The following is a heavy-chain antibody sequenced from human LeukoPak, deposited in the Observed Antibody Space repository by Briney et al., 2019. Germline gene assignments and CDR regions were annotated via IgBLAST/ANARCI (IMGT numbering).Heavy chain of an antibody. D-gene: IGHD3-9*01. V-gene: IGHV4-4*02. CDR1: GGSISSSTW. Sequence: SGTLSLTCAVSGGSISSSTWWSWVRLPPGKGLEWIGEIFHSGSTNFNPSLKSRLTMSVDESKHEFSLKLTSATAADTAVYYCASGGLVSRYLDHWGQGTLVTVSS. CDR3: ASGGLVSRYLDH. CDR2: IFHSGST. J-gene: IGHJ4*02.